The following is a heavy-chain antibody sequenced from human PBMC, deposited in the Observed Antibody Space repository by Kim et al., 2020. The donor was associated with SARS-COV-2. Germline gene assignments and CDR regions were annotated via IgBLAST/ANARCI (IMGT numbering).Heavy chain of an antibody. V-gene: IGHV3-23*02. J-gene: IGHJ4*02. CDR3: AKDFSTSGSYYKVGFDY. Sequence: VKRRFTTPRDNSTNTLYLQLNSLRAEDTAVYYCAKDFSTSGSYYKVGFDYWGQGTLVTVSS. D-gene: IGHD1-26*01.